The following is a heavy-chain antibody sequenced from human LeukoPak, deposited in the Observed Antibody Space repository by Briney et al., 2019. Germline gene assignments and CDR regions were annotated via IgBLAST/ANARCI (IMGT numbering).Heavy chain of an antibody. CDR1: GFTFSSYG. Sequence: AGGALRLSCAASGFTFSSYGMHWVRQAPGKGLEWVACIWGDGSNQYYGDSVKGRFTISRDNSKNTQYLQMNSLRAEDTAVYYCAKEFWVGATRKLDQWGQGTLVTVSS. J-gene: IGHJ4*02. CDR2: IWGDGSNQ. CDR3: AKEFWVGATRKLDQ. V-gene: IGHV3-30*02. D-gene: IGHD1-26*01.